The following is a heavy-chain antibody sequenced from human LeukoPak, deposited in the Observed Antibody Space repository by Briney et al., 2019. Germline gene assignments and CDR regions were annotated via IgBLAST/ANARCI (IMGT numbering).Heavy chain of an antibody. CDR3: AREAREWLQLSYAFDI. CDR2: TYYSGST. D-gene: IGHD5-24*01. CDR1: GGSISSGGYY. J-gene: IGHJ3*02. Sequence: SETLSLTCTVSGGSISSGGYYWSWIRQHPGKGLEWIGYTYYSGSTYYNPSLKSRVTISVDTSKNQFSLKLSSVTAADTAVYYCAREAREWLQLSYAFDIWGQGTMVTVSS. V-gene: IGHV4-31*03.